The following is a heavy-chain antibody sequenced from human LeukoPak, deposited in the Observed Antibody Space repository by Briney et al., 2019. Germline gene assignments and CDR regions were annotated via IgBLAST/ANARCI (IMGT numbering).Heavy chain of an antibody. D-gene: IGHD4-17*01. CDR1: GFTFSSYA. V-gene: IGHV1-2*02. CDR3: ARELYGMNWFDP. Sequence: GGSLRLSCAASGFTFSSYAMHWVRQAPGQGLEWMGWINPNSGGTNYAQKFQGRVTMTRDTSIGTAYMELSRLRSDDTAVYYCARELYGMNWFDPWGQGTLVTVSS. J-gene: IGHJ5*02. CDR2: INPNSGGT.